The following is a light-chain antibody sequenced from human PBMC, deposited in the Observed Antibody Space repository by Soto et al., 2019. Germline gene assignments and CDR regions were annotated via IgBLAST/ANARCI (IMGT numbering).Light chain of an antibody. Sequence: PGDRATLSCRASRSVSSRYLAWYQQKPGQAPRLLIYGASSRATGIPDRFSGSGSGTDFTLTISRLEPEDFALYYCQQYVSSPLTFGQGTKVEIK. CDR3: QQYVSSPLT. J-gene: IGKJ1*01. V-gene: IGKV3-20*01. CDR1: RSVSSRY. CDR2: GAS.